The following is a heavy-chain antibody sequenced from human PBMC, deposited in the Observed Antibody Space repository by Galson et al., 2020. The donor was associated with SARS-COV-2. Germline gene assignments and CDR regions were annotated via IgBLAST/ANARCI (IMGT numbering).Heavy chain of an antibody. V-gene: IGHV4-4*07. CDR3: AGGFHPSYGMDV. J-gene: IGHJ6*02. Sequence: SQTLSLTCSVSGGSISSYYWSWIRQPAGKGLEWIGHVFTSGTINYNPSLKSRVTMSVDTSTNQVSLKLTSVTAADTAVYYCAGGFHPSYGMDVWGQGTTVTVSS. CDR2: VFTSGTI. CDR1: GGSISSYY.